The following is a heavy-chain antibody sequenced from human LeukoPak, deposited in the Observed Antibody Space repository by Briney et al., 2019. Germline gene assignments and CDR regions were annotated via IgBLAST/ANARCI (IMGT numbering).Heavy chain of an antibody. D-gene: IGHD4/OR15-4a*01. CDR2: IHYSGST. CDR1: GVSISTDY. J-gene: IGHJ4*02. Sequence: SETLSLTCTISGVSISTDYWTWVRQSPGKGLEWIGYIHYSGSTSYNPSLKSRVTISVDTSKNQFSLKLTSVTSADTAVYYCARDAGATAYWGQGALVTVSS. V-gene: IGHV4-59*13. CDR3: ARDAGATAY.